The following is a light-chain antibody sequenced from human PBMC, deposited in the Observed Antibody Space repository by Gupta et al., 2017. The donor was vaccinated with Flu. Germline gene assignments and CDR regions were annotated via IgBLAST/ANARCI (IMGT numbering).Light chain of an antibody. J-gene: IGKJ1*01. V-gene: IGKV1-39*01. CDR3: QQSYSYPRT. CDR1: QTINIY. Sequence: DIQMTQSPSSLSASVGDRVTITCRASQTINIYLHWYQQRPGKAPKLLIYAASTLQSGVPSRFSGSGSRTDFTLTISSLQPEDFASYYCQQSYSYPRTFGQGTKVEIK. CDR2: AAS.